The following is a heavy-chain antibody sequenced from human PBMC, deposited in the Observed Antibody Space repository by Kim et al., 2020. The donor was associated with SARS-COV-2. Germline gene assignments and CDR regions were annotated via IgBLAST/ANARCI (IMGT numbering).Heavy chain of an antibody. CDR2: IRSKAYGGTT. V-gene: IGHV3-49*03. J-gene: IGHJ6*02. D-gene: IGHD2-2*03. CDR1: GFTFGDYA. Sequence: GGSLRLSCTASGFTFGDYAMSWFRQAPGKGLEWVGFIRSKAYGGTTEYAASVKGRFTISRDDSKSIAYLQMNSLKTEDTAVYYCTRDGYCSSTSCQYYYYYYGMDVWGQGTTVTVSS. CDR3: TRDGYCSSTSCQYYYYYYGMDV.